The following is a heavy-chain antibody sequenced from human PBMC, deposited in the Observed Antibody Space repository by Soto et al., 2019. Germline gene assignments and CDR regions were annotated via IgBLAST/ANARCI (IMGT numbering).Heavy chain of an antibody. Sequence: SSETLSLTCTVSGGSISSYYWSWIRQPPGKGLEWIGYIYYSGSTNYNPSLKSRVTISVDTSKNQFSLKLSSVTAADTAVYYCARASTYYYDSSGYDPLDYWGQGTLVTVSS. CDR2: IYYSGST. CDR3: ARASTYYYDSSGYDPLDY. CDR1: GGSISSYY. V-gene: IGHV4-59*01. D-gene: IGHD3-22*01. J-gene: IGHJ4*02.